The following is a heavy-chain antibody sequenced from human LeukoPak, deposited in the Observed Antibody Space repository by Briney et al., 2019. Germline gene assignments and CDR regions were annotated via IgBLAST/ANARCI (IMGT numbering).Heavy chain of an antibody. CDR3: ATGARITGYYNPTFDY. Sequence: GGSLRLSCAASGFTFSSYAMHWVRQAPGKGLEYVSATSSSGGSTYYADSVKGRFTISRDSSRNALYLQMNGLRAEDTAVYYCATGARITGYYNPTFDYWGQGTLVTVSS. D-gene: IGHD3-9*01. CDR2: TSSSGGST. CDR1: GFTFSSYA. J-gene: IGHJ4*02. V-gene: IGHV3-64*04.